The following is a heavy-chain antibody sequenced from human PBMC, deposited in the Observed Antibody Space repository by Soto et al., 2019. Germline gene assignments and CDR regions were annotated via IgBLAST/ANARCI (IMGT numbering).Heavy chain of an antibody. J-gene: IGHJ5*02. CDR3: AQRATMTIFGLIIDNGIWFDP. V-gene: IGHV2-5*02. CDR1: GFSLSTSGAA. D-gene: IGHD3-3*01. Sequence: QINLIESGPTLVKPTQTLTLTCTFSGFSLSTSGAAVGWVRQPPGRALEWLALIYWDGDKRYNASLGNRLTITKDTSMNQVVLTLTNVDPADTATYYCAQRATMTIFGLIIDNGIWFDPWGQGTRVIVSS. CDR2: IYWDGDK.